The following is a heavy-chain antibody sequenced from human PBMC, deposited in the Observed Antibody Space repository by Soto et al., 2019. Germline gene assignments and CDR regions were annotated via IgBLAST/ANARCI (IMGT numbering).Heavy chain of an antibody. D-gene: IGHD5-18*01. Sequence: QVQLVESGGGVVQPGRSLRLSCAASGFTFSGYGMHWVRQAPGKVLEWVALISYDGSNKYYADSVKGRFTISRDNSKNTLYLQMNSLRAEDAAVYYCGKDKGPYSYGPYGMDVWGQGTTVTVSS. CDR1: GFTFSGYG. J-gene: IGHJ6*02. V-gene: IGHV3-30*18. CDR2: ISYDGSNK. CDR3: GKDKGPYSYGPYGMDV.